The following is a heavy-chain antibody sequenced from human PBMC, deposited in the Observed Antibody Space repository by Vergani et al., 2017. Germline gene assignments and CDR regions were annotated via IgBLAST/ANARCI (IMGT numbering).Heavy chain of an antibody. CDR3: ARHSAVEWLVKLGWIDP. CDR2: IYYSWST. V-gene: IGHV4-39*01. J-gene: IGHJ5*02. CDR1: GASIRSSNYY. Sequence: QLQLQESGPGLVKPSATLSLTCSVSGASIRSSNYYWGWIRQPPGKGLEWIASIYYSWSTYYKPSLKSRVTISVDTSKNQLSLKLSSVTAADTAVYFCARHSAVEWLVKLGWIDPWGQGILVTVSS. D-gene: IGHD6-19*01.